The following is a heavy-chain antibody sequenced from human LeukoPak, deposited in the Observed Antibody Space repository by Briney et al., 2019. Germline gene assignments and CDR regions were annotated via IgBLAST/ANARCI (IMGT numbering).Heavy chain of an antibody. CDR3: ARDWAEYDHWFDP. CDR1: GFTSDDYG. J-gene: IGHJ5*02. D-gene: IGHD3-16*01. Sequence: GGSLRLSCEASGFTSDDYGMSWVRQAPGKGLEWVANIKQDGSEKYYVDSVKGRFTISRDNAKNSLYLQMNSLRAEDTAVYYCARDWAEYDHWFDPWGQGTLVTVSS. CDR2: IKQDGSEK. V-gene: IGHV3-7*01.